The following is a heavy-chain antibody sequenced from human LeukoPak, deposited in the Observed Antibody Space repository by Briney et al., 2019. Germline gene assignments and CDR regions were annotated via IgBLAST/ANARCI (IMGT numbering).Heavy chain of an antibody. CDR1: GYTFTSYD. CDR3: ARDLSPWTMTAVPDY. J-gene: IGHJ4*02. CDR2: MNPSSGNT. V-gene: IGHV1-8*01. D-gene: IGHD2-21*02. Sequence: ASVKVSCKASGYTFTSYDINWVRQATGQGLEWMGWMNPSSGNTGYAQKFQGRVTMTRDTSISTAYMELSRLRSDDTAVYYCARDLSPWTMTAVPDYWGQGTLVTVSS.